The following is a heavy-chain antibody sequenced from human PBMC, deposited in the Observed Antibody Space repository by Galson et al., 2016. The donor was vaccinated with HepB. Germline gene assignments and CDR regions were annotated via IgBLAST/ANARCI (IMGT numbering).Heavy chain of an antibody. CDR3: ARDFALNY. Sequence: SLRLSCAASGFTFSRYAMNWVRQAPGKGLEWVANIKQDGSEKHYAVSVEGRFTVSRDNAKNLLYLQMYSLRAEDTAVYYCARDFALNYWGQGTLVTVSS. CDR1: GFTFSRYA. V-gene: IGHV3-7*01. CDR2: IKQDGSEK. J-gene: IGHJ4*02.